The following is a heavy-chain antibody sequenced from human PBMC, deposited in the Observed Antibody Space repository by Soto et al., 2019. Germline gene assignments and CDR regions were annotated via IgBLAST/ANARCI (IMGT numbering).Heavy chain of an antibody. CDR1: GFTFSSYS. V-gene: IGHV3-21*01. CDR2: ISSSSSYI. Sequence: PGGSLRLYCAASGFTFSSYSMNWVRQAPGKGLEWVSSISSSSSYIYYADSVKGRFTISRDNAKNSLYLQMNSLRAEDTAVYYCARGGTTYYYDSSGYPYFDYWGQGTLVTVSS. D-gene: IGHD3-22*01. CDR3: ARGGTTYYYDSSGYPYFDY. J-gene: IGHJ4*02.